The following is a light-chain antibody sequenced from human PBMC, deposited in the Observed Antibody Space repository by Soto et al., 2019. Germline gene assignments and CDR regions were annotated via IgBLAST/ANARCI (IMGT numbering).Light chain of an antibody. V-gene: IGKV3-20*01. CDR2: GAS. CDR1: QSVSSSY. CDR3: QQYERSPRT. Sequence: IVLTQSPGTLSLSPGERATLSCRASQSVSSSYLAWYQQKPGQAPRLLIYGASSRVSGIPDRFSGSGSGTDFTLTISRLEPEDFAVYYCQQYERSPRTFGQGTKVEIK. J-gene: IGKJ1*01.